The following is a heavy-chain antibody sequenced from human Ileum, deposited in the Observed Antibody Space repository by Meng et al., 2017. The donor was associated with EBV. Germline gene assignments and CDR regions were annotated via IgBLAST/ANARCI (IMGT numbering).Heavy chain of an antibody. CDR1: GGSISSSRYY. CDR2: VVYSGTT. V-gene: IGHV4-39*01. D-gene: IGHD1-14*01. Sequence: QLQLQESGPGLVKPSETLSLTCTVSGGSISSSRYYWAWIRQPPGEGLDWIGSVVYSGTTYYTSSLKSRVSISVDTSKNQFSLKLSSVTAADTAVYYCARHHHSPTFDYWGQGTLVTVSS. CDR3: ARHHHSPTFDY. J-gene: IGHJ4*02.